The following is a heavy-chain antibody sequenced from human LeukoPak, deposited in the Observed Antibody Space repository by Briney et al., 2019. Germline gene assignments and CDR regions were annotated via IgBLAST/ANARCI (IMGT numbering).Heavy chain of an antibody. CDR1: GFTFDDYG. CDR2: INWNGGST. D-gene: IGHD3-10*01. Sequence: RPGGSLRLSCAASGFTFDDYGMSWVRQAPGKGLEWVSGINWNGGSTGYADSVKGRFTISRDNAKNSLYLQMYSLRAEDTALYYCARGSNDWYGEHQYYFDYWGQGTLVTVSS. CDR3: ARGSNDWYGEHQYYFDY. J-gene: IGHJ4*02. V-gene: IGHV3-20*04.